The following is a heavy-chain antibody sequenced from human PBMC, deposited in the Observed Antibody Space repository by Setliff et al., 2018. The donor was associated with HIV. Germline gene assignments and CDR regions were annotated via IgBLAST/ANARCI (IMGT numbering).Heavy chain of an antibody. V-gene: IGHV1-8*01. D-gene: IGHD3-3*01. Sequence: ASVKVSCKASGYIFSNYEINWVRQATGQGLEWMGWVNPKSVSTGYAPNFQGRVTMTWNTSINTAYMELSSLRSEDTSVYFCARPRNGYYHLEYWGQGTPVTVSS. CDR1: GYIFSNYE. CDR2: VNPKSVST. CDR3: ARPRNGYYHLEY. J-gene: IGHJ4*02.